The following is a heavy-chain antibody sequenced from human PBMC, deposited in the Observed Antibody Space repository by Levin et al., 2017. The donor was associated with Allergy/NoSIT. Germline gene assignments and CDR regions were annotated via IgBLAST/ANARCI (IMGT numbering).Heavy chain of an antibody. Sequence: SCAASGFTFSSYWMSWVRQAPGKGLEWVANIKQDGSEKYYVDSVKGRFTISRDNAKNSLYLQMNSLRAEDTAVYYCARETGRIYDFWSGYYTDYYYYMDGWGKGTTVTVSS. CDR3: ARETGRIYDFWSGYYTDYYYYMDG. D-gene: IGHD3-3*01. J-gene: IGHJ6*03. CDR1: GFTFSSYW. V-gene: IGHV3-7*01. CDR2: IKQDGSEK.